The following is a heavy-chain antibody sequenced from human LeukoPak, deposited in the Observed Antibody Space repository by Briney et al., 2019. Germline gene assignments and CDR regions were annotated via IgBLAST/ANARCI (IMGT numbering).Heavy chain of an antibody. D-gene: IGHD3-10*01. J-gene: IGHJ4*02. CDR3: ARAPDRGY. CDR2: IKQDGSEI. Sequence: GGSLRLSCAASGFTFNTYWMSWVRQAPGKGPEWVANIKQDGSEIYYVDSVKGRFTISRDNAKNSLYLQMNSLRSDDTAVYYCARAPDRGYWGQGTLVTVSS. CDR1: GFTFNTYW. V-gene: IGHV3-7*03.